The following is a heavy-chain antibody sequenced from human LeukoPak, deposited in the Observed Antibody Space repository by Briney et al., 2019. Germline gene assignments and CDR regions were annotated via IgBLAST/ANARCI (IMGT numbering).Heavy chain of an antibody. D-gene: IGHD2-2*01. J-gene: IGHJ4*02. V-gene: IGHV3-21*01. CDR1: GFTFRSYS. Sequence: GGSLRLSCAASGFTFRSYSMNWVRQAPGKGLEWVSAIDPSSTYIYYADSVKGRLTISRDNAENSLYLQMNSLRVEDTAVYYCARAPTVLVGYCSSSSCQADYWGQGTLVTVSS. CDR2: IDPSSTYI. CDR3: ARAPTVLVGYCSSSSCQADY.